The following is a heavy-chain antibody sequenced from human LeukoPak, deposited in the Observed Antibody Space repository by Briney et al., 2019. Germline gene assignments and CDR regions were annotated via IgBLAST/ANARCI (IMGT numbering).Heavy chain of an antibody. CDR1: GDSINTYY. D-gene: IGHD3-16*01. CDR2: IYYSGST. V-gene: IGHV4-59*01. CDR3: ARDRGSLTRFDI. J-gene: IGHJ3*02. Sequence: SETLSLTCTVSGDSINTYYWSWIRQPPGKGLEWIGYIYYSGSTNYNPSLKSRVTISVDTSKNQFSLKLSSVTAADTAVYYCARDRGSLTRFDIWGQGTMVTVSS.